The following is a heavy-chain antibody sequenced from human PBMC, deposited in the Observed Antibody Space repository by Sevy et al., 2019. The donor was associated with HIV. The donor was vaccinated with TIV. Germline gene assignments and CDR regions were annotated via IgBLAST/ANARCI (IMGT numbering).Heavy chain of an antibody. CDR1: GFTFSCSA. CDR2: IRSKANSYAT. CDR3: TRAGRDTAMVMVDY. D-gene: IGHD5-18*01. Sequence: GGSLRLSCAASGFTFSCSAMHWVRQASGKGLEWVGRIRSKANSYATAYAASVKGRFTISRDDSKNTAYLQMNSLKTEDTAVYYCTRAGRDTAMVMVDYWGQGTLVTVSS. J-gene: IGHJ4*02. V-gene: IGHV3-73*01.